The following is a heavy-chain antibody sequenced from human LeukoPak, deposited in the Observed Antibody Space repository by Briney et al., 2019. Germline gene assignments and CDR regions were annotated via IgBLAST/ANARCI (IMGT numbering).Heavy chain of an antibody. CDR2: ISSSSSYI. Sequence: GGSLRLSCAASGFTFSIYWMSWVRQAPGKGLEWVSSISSSSSYIYYADSVKGRFTISRDNAKNSLYLQMNSLRAEDTAVYYCARGLITGAEYYFDYWGQGTLVTVSS. CDR3: ARGLITGAEYYFDY. J-gene: IGHJ4*02. V-gene: IGHV3-21*01. CDR1: GFTFSIYW. D-gene: IGHD7-27*01.